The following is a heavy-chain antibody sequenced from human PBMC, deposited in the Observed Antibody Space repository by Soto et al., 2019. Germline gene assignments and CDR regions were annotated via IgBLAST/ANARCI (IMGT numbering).Heavy chain of an antibody. Sequence: SETLSLTCAVSGGSFTSNNWWTWVRQPPGQGLEWIGEIYRTGSTNYNPSLKSRVTISLDKSENQFSLKVTSLTASDTAVYYCASRDPGTSVDYWGQGTVVTV. V-gene: IGHV4-4*02. J-gene: IGHJ4*02. CDR1: GGSFTSNNW. CDR3: ASRDPGTSVDY. CDR2: IYRTGST. D-gene: IGHD1-7*01.